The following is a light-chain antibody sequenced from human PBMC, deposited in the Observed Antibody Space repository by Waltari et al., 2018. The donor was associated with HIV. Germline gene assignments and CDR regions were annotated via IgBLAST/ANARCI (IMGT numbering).Light chain of an antibody. Sequence: VLTQSPDSLAVSLGERATINCKSSQSVLYNSDNKNYLAWYQQKPGQPPNLLISWASTRESGVPDRFSGSGSGTDFTLTISSLQPEDFAAYYCQQYDNLPLTFGGGTKVEIK. CDR1: QSVLYNSDNKNY. V-gene: IGKV4-1*01. CDR2: WAS. J-gene: IGKJ4*01. CDR3: QQYDNLPLT.